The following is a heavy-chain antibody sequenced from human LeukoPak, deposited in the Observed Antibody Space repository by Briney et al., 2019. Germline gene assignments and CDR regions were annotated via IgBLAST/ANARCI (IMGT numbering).Heavy chain of an antibody. CDR2: IYYSGST. V-gene: IGHV4-39*01. CDR1: GGSISSSSYY. CDR3: ARHGSGSPDY. D-gene: IGHD5-12*01. Sequence: ASETLSLTCTVSGGSISSSSYYWGWIRQPPGKGLEWNGSIYYSGSTYYNPSLKSRVTISVDTSKNQFSLKLSSVTAADTAVYYCARHGSGSPDYWGQGTLVTVSS. J-gene: IGHJ4*02.